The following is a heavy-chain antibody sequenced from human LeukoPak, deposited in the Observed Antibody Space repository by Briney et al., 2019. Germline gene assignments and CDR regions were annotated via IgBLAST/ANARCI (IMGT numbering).Heavy chain of an antibody. J-gene: IGHJ4*02. CDR1: GFTFNNYW. V-gene: IGHV3-7*01. CDR2: INQDGNEK. CDR3: ARDRALYDSRRGYYYTEDDY. Sequence: GGSLRLSCAASGFTFNNYWMSWVRQAPGMGMEWVANINQDGNEKYYVDSVKGRFSIFRDNAKTSLYLQMNSLRADDTAVYYCARDRALYDSRRGYYYTEDDYWGQGTLVTVSS. D-gene: IGHD3-22*01.